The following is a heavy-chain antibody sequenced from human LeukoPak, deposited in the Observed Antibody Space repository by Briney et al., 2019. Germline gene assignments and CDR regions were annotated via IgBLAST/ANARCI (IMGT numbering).Heavy chain of an antibody. CDR2: IYYSGST. J-gene: IGHJ4*02. Sequence: SETLSLTCTVSGGSISSSSYYWGWIRQPPGKGLEWLGSIYYSGSTYYNPSLKSRVTISVGTSKNQFSLKLSSVTAPDTAVHYCAGHNQWLVPCDYWGQGTLVTVSS. V-gene: IGHV4-39*01. D-gene: IGHD6-19*01. CDR1: GGSISSSSYY. CDR3: AGHNQWLVPCDY.